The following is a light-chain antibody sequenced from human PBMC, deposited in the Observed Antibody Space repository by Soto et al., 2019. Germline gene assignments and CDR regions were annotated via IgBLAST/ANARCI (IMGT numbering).Light chain of an antibody. J-gene: IGKJ5*01. V-gene: IGKV1-27*01. CDR1: QGSSNY. Sequence: DIQMTQSPSSLSASVGDRVTITCRASQGSSNYLAWYQQKPGKVPKVLIYAASTLQSGVPSRFSGSGSGTDFTLTISSLQPEDVATYYCQNYNSALGITFGQGTRLEIK. CDR2: AAS. CDR3: QNYNSALGIT.